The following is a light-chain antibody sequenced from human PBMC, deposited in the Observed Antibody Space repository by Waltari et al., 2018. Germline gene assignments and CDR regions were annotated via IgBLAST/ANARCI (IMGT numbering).Light chain of an antibody. CDR1: ALSQQF. J-gene: IGLJ2*01. V-gene: IGLV3-25*03. CDR2: KDS. Sequence: SSGLTQPPSMSVSPGLTARITCSGDALSQQFVHWYQQKPGQAPVMVIFKDSERPSEIPERFSGSTSGTTGTLTISGVQAEDEADYSCQSADTTDYVLFGGGTSLTVL. CDR3: QSADTTDYVL.